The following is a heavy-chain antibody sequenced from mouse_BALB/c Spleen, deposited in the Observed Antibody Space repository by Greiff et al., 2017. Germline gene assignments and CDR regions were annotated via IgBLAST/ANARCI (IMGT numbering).Heavy chain of an antibody. CDR3: ARERDNREIPAYPAMDY. D-gene: IGHD2-10*01. Sequence: VKLMESGPGLVAPSQSLSITCTVSGFSLSRYSVHWVRQPPGKGLEWLGMIWGGGSTDYNSALKSRLSISKDNSKSQVFLKMNSLQTDDTAMYYCARERDNREIPAYPAMDYWGQGTSVTVSS. CDR2: IWGGGST. V-gene: IGHV2-6-4*01. J-gene: IGHJ4*01. CDR1: GFSLSRYS.